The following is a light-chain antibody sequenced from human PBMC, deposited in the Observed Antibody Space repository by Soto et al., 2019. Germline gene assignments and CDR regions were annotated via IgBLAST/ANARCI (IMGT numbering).Light chain of an antibody. CDR2: RNN. CDR3: QSYDGSLSAVI. J-gene: IGLJ2*01. V-gene: IGLV1-40*01. CDR1: SSNIGSHYD. Sequence: QSVLTQPPSVSGAPGQRVTISCTGSSSNIGSHYDVHWYQQLPGTAPKLLIYRNNNRPSGVPDRFSGSKSGTSASLAITGLQAEDEADYYCQSYDGSLSAVIFGGGTQLTVL.